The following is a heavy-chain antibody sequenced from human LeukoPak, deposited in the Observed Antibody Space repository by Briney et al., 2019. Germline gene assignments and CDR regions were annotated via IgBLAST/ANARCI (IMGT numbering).Heavy chain of an antibody. CDR2: IIPIFGIA. CDR3: ARGGTVTTFDY. D-gene: IGHD4-11*01. CDR1: GGTFSSYA. J-gene: IGHJ4*02. V-gene: IGHV1-69*04. Sequence: GASVKVSCKASGGTFSSYAISWVRQAPGQGLEWMGRIIPIFGIANYAQKFQGRVTITADKSTGTAYMELSSLRSEDTPVYYCARGGTVTTFDYWGQGTLVTVSS.